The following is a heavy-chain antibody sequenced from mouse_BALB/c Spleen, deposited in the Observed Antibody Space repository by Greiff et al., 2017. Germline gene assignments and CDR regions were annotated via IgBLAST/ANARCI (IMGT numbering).Heavy chain of an antibody. Sequence: EVQVVESGGGLVKPGGSLKLSCAASGFTFSSYAMSWVRQTPEKRLEWVASISSGGSTYYPDSVKGRFTISRDNARNILYLQMSSLRSEDTAMYYCARGNRYGGAMDYWGQGTSVTVSS. CDR1: GFTFSSYA. CDR2: ISSGGST. CDR3: ARGNRYGGAMDY. D-gene: IGHD2-14*01. V-gene: IGHV5-6-5*01. J-gene: IGHJ4*01.